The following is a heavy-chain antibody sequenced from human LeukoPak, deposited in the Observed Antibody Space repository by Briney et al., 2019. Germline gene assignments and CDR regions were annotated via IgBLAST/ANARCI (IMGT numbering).Heavy chain of an antibody. J-gene: IGHJ5*02. CDR1: GGSISSSRYY. CDR3: ARHIVVVPAAIYPPGWFDP. V-gene: IGHV4-39*01. D-gene: IGHD2-2*01. CDR2: IYYSGST. Sequence: PSETLSLTCTVSGGSISSSRYYWGWIRQPPGKGLEWIGSIYYSGSTYYNPSLKSRVTISVDTSKNQFSLKLSSVTAADTAVYYCARHIVVVPAAIYPPGWFDPWGQGTLVTVSS.